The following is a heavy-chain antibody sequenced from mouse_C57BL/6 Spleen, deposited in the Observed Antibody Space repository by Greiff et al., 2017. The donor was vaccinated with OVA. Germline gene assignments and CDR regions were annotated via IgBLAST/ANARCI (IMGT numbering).Heavy chain of an antibody. D-gene: IGHD1-1*01. CDR3: ARRDPYYGSSLWYFDV. V-gene: IGHV2-2*01. CDR1: GFSLTSYG. CDR2: IWSGGST. J-gene: IGHJ1*03. Sequence: VQLQESGPGLVQPSQRLSITCTVSGFSLTSYGVHWVRQSPGKGLEWLGVIWSGGSTDYNAAFISRLSISKDNSKSQVFFKMNSLQADDTAIYYCARRDPYYGSSLWYFDVWGTGTTVTVSS.